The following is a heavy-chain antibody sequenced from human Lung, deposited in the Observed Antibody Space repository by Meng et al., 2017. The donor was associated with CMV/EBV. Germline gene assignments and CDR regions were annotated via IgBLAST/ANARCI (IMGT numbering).Heavy chain of an antibody. J-gene: IGHJ6*02. CDR1: GYTFTGYY. V-gene: IGHV1-2*02. CDR3: ARLDDYGDTSKFDV. Sequence: ASVKVSXKTFGYTFTGYYIHWVRQAPGLGLEWMGWINPNSGDTTYAQNFQGRVTMTRDTSITTAYMVLSRLRSDDTAVYYCARLDDYGDTSKFDVWGQGTTVTVSS. D-gene: IGHD4-17*01. CDR2: INPNSGDT.